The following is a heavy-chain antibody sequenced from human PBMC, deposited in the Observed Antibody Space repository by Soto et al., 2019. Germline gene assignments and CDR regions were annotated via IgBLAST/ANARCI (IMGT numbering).Heavy chain of an antibody. CDR3: ARLGGSGWYEVDY. Sequence: SETLSLTCTVSGGSISSGGYYWSWFRQPPGKGLEWIGYIYHSGTTYYNPPLKSRVTISVDRSKNQFSLKLSSVTAADTAVYYCARLGGSGWYEVDYWGQGTLVTVSS. D-gene: IGHD6-19*01. J-gene: IGHJ4*02. CDR2: IYHSGTT. V-gene: IGHV4-30-2*01. CDR1: GGSISSGGYY.